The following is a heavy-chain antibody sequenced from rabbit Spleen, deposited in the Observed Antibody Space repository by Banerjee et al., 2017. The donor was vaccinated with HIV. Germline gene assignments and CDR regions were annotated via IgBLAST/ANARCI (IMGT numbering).Heavy chain of an antibody. D-gene: IGHD6-1*01. CDR2: IVIGSGST. CDR1: GIDLSNFYY. J-gene: IGHJ4*01. V-gene: IGHV1S43*01. CDR3: ARDPYGYDNLNL. Sequence: QSLEESGGDLVKPGASLTLTCKASGIDLSNFYYMCWVRQAPGKGLEWIACIVIGSGSTAYASWAKGRFTITRSTSLNTVTLQMTSLTAADTATYFCARDPYGYDNLNLWGQGTLVTVS.